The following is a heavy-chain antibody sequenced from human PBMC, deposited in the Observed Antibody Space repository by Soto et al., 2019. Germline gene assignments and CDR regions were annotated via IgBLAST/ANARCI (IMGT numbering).Heavy chain of an antibody. CDR3: ARASVVAASFDY. V-gene: IGHV1-18*01. J-gene: IGHJ4*02. Sequence: ASVKVSCKASGYTFSNYGVTWVRQAPGQGLEWMGWISAYNGNKYYADSVKGRFTISRDNSKNTLYLQMNSLRAEDTAVYYCARASVVAASFDYWGQGTLVTVSS. CDR1: GYTFSNYG. D-gene: IGHD2-15*01. CDR2: ISAYNGNK.